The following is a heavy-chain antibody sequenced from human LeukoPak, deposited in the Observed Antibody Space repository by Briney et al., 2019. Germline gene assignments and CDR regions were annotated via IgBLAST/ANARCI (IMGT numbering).Heavy chain of an antibody. J-gene: IGHJ4*02. D-gene: IGHD1-26*01. CDR3: AKDRSIGTYYTFDH. CDR2: ISGSGVMT. Sequence: PGGSLRLSCAASGFTFSDHYMEWVRQAPGKGLEWVATISGSGVMTYYADSVKGRFTVSGDTSKNTIYLQMHSLTAADTAVYYCAKDRSIGTYYTFDHWGQGTLVTVSS. CDR1: GFTFSDHY. V-gene: IGHV3-23*01.